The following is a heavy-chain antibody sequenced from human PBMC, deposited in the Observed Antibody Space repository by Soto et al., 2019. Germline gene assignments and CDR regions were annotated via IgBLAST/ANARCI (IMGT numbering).Heavy chain of an antibody. J-gene: IGHJ4*02. Sequence: QVQLVQSGAEVKKPGASVKVSCKVSGYTLTELSMHWVRQAPGKGLEWMGGFDPEDGETIYAQKFQGRLTMTEDTATDPAYMERSSLRAEETAVDDCATPAPLRITGNFGYWGQGTLVAV. D-gene: IGHD1-20*01. CDR3: ATPAPLRITGNFGY. V-gene: IGHV1-24*01. CDR2: FDPEDGET. CDR1: GYTLTELS.